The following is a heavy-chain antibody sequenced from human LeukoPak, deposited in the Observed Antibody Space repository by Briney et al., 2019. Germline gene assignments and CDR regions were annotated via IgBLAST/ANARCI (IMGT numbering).Heavy chain of an antibody. V-gene: IGHV1-8*02. CDR3: ARGFGSGSYFRNYGMDV. D-gene: IGHD3-10*01. CDR1: GGTFSSYA. Sequence: ASVKVSCKASGGTFSSYAISWVRQAPGQGLEWMGWMNPNSGNTGYAQKFQGRVTMTRNTSISTAYMELSSLRSEDTAVYYCARGFGSGSYFRNYGMDVWGQGTTVTVSS. J-gene: IGHJ6*02. CDR2: MNPNSGNT.